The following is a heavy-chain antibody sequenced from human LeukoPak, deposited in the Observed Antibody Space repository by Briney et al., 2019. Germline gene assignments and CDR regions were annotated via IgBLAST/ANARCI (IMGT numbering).Heavy chain of an antibody. CDR2: IYYSGST. D-gene: IGHD3-22*01. J-gene: IGHJ3*02. V-gene: IGHV4-59*08. CDR3: ARHFMDRIGYRDALDM. Sequence: PSETLSLTCTVSGGSISGYCWSWIRQPPGRGLEWIGYIYYSGSTKYNLSLKSRVAISVDTSKNQFSLQLTSVTAADTAVYYYARHFMDRIGYRDALDMWGQGTMVSVSS. CDR1: GGSISGYC.